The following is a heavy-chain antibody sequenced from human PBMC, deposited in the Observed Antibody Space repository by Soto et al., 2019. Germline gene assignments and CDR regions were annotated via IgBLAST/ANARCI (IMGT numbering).Heavy chain of an antibody. Sequence: GGSLRLSCEASGFTFSSYSMNWVRQAPGKGLEWVSSISSSSSYIYYADSLKGRFTISRDNAKNSLYLQMNSLRAEDTAVYYCARDREVTSVDYWGQGTLVTVSS. J-gene: IGHJ4*02. CDR3: ARDREVTSVDY. V-gene: IGHV3-21*01. CDR2: ISSSSSYI. CDR1: GFTFSSYS. D-gene: IGHD4-17*01.